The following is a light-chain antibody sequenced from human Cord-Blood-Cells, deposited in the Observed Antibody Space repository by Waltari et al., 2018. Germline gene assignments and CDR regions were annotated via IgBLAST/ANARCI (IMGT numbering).Light chain of an antibody. CDR2: GAS. CDR1: QSVSGSY. J-gene: IGKJ4*01. Sequence: EIVLTQSPGTLSLSPGERATLPCRASQSVSGSYLAWYQQQPGQAPRLLIYGASTRATGIPDRFSGSGSGTDFTLTISRLEPEDFAVYYCQQYGSSPLTFGGGTKVEIK. V-gene: IGKV3-20*01. CDR3: QQYGSSPLT.